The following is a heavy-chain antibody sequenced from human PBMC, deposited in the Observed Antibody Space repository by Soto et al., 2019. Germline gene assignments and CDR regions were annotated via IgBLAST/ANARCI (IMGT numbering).Heavy chain of an antibody. CDR2: ISHEGSIK. D-gene: IGHD3-22*01. CDR3: AKNGPYFYDSRKYFDT. J-gene: IGHJ4*02. V-gene: IGHV3-30*18. Sequence: ALLVESGGGVVQPGRSLRLSCEASGFTFTDYVMHWVRQAPGKGLEWVVIISHEGSIKDYVDSVKGRFTISRDNAKNAVYLQMDSLRGEDTAVYFCAKNGPYFYDSRKYFDTWGQGTPVTVSS. CDR1: GFTFTDYV.